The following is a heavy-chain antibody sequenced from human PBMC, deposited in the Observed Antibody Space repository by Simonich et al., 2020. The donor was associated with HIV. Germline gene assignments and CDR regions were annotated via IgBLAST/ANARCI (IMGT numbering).Heavy chain of an antibody. Sequence: QVQLVQSGAEVKKPGASVKVPCKDSGYTFTGNYMPWVQQAPGQGLDGRGWINPNSGDTDNARKFQGRVSMTGDTSINPANMELSRLRADDTAVYYCARGPYPNYYGPGSYWGGFDYWGQGSLVTVSS. CDR2: INPNSGDT. CDR1: GYTFTGNY. J-gene: IGHJ4*02. CDR3: ARGPYPNYYGPGSYWGGFDY. D-gene: IGHD3-10*01. V-gene: IGHV1-2*02.